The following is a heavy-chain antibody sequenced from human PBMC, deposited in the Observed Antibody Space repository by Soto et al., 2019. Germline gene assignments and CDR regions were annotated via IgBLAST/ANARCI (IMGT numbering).Heavy chain of an antibody. Sequence: SETLSLTCTVSGGSIRSGGYYWSWVRQSPRRGLEWIGNIYYSGGTYYNPSLKSRLTISVDTSKNQFSLNLSSVTAADTAVYYCARDRLMATAGTARHYFGLDVWGQGTTVTVSS. V-gene: IGHV4-31*03. CDR3: ARDRLMATAGTARHYFGLDV. D-gene: IGHD5-18*01. J-gene: IGHJ6*02. CDR1: GGSIRSGGYY. CDR2: IYYSGGT.